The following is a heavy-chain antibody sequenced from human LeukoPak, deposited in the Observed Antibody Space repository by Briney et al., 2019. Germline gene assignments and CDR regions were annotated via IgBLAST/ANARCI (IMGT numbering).Heavy chain of an antibody. Sequence: GGSLRLSCAASGFTFDDYAMHWVRQAPGKGLEWVSGISWNSGSIGYADSVKGRFTISRDNAKNSLYLQMNSLRAEDTAVYYCARSRSSGWSRYYFDYWGQGTLVTVSS. V-gene: IGHV3-9*01. J-gene: IGHJ4*02. CDR1: GFTFDDYA. D-gene: IGHD6-19*01. CDR2: ISWNSGSI. CDR3: ARSRSSGWSRYYFDY.